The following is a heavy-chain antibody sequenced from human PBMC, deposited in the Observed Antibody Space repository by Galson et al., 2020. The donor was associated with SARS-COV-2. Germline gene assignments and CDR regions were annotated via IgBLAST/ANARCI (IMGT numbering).Heavy chain of an antibody. CDR3: ARDSSGSYSYFYY. J-gene: IGHJ4*02. D-gene: IGHD1-26*01. CDR1: GFTFSSYA. Sequence: GGSLRLSCAASGFTFSSYAMHWVRQAPGEGLEWVAVISYDGSNKYYADSVKGRFTISRDNSKNTLYLQMNSLRAEDTAVYYCARDSSGSYSYFYYWGQGTLVTVSA. CDR2: ISYDGSNK. V-gene: IGHV3-30*04.